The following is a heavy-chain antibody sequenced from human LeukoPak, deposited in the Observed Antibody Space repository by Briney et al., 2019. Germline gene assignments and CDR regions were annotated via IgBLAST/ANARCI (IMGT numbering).Heavy chain of an antibody. D-gene: IGHD6-6*01. J-gene: IGHJ2*01. Sequence: GRSLRLSCAASGFTFSSYAMHWVRQAPGKGLEWVAVISYDGSNKYYADSVKGRFTISRDNSKNTLYLQMNSLRAEDTAVYYCAKDSGQLVRESSWYFDLWGRGTLVTVSS. CDR1: GFTFSSYA. CDR2: ISYDGSNK. CDR3: AKDSGQLVRESSWYFDL. V-gene: IGHV3-30-3*01.